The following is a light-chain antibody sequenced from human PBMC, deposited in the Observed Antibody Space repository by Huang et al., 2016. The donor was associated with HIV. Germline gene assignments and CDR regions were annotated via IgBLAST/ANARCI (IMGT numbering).Light chain of an antibody. CDR3: QQYGTSPPSLT. Sequence: DIVLTQSPGTLSLSPGGRATLSCRASQSVSGTYLAWYQQKPGQAPRLLIYGTSIRATGSPDRFSGSGSATDCTLTISRLEPEDFAVYYCQQYGTSPPSLTFGGGTKVEIK. J-gene: IGKJ4*01. V-gene: IGKV3-20*01. CDR2: GTS. CDR1: QSVSGTY.